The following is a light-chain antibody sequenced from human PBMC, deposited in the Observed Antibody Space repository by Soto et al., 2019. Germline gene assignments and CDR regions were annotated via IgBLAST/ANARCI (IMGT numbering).Light chain of an antibody. CDR3: QHYETFSGT. CDR2: DAS. Sequence: DIQMTQSPSTLSASVGDTVTVTCRASQSVSGWLAWYQQKPGEAPKLLIYDASALPRGVPSRFGGSGSGTQFTLPVARPQPAYFATYYSQHYETFSGTFGPGTKV. J-gene: IGKJ1*01. V-gene: IGKV1-5*01. CDR1: QSVSGW.